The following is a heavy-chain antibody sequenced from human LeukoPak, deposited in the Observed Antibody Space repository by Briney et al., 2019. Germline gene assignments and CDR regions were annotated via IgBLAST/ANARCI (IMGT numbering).Heavy chain of an antibody. CDR3: ARGLQKDTVTTSGV. CDR2: IYTSGST. J-gene: IGHJ6*04. CDR1: GGSISSGSYY. Sequence: PSETLSLTCTVSGGSISSGSYYWSWIRQPAGKGLEWIGRIYTSGSTNYNPSLKSRVTISVDTSKNQFSLKLSSVTAADTAVYYCARGLQKDTVTTSGVWGKGTTVTVSS. V-gene: IGHV4-61*02. D-gene: IGHD4-17*01.